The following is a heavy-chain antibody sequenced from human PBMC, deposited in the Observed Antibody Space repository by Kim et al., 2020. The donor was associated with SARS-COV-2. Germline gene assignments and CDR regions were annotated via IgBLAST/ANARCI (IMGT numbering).Heavy chain of an antibody. V-gene: IGHV3-74*01. Sequence: GGSLRLSCAASGFTFSSYWMHWVRQAPGKGLVWVSRINSDGSSTSYADSVKGRFTISRDNAKNTLYLQMNSLRAEDTAVYYCARDCYYYGSGGGYGMDVWGQGTTVTVSS. CDR1: GFTFSSYW. J-gene: IGHJ6*02. CDR2: INSDGSST. CDR3: ARDCYYYGSGGGYGMDV. D-gene: IGHD3-10*01.